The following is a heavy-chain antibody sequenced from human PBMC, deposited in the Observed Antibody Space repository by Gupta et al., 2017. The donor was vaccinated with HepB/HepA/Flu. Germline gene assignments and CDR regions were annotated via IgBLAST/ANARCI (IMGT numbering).Heavy chain of an antibody. CDR1: GFSFSNSF. Sequence: EVQLVESGGGLVKPGGSLRLSCAASGFSFSNSFMNWVRQDPGKGLEWVASISGSSNYIYYADSLKGRFTISRDNAKNSLYLQMNSLRAEDTAIYYCARGDGYNTEFDYWGQGTLVTVSS. D-gene: IGHD5-24*01. J-gene: IGHJ4*02. CDR3: ARGDGYNTEFDY. CDR2: ISGSSNYI. V-gene: IGHV3-21*01.